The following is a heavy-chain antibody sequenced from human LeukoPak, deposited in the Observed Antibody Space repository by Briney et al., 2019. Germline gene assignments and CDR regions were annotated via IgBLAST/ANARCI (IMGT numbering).Heavy chain of an antibody. Sequence: GGSLRLSCAASGCTFSSYWMSWVRQAPGKGLEWVANIKQDGSEKYYVDSVKGRFTISRDNAKNSLYLQMNSLRAEDTAVYYCAREYSNYVFSCFDYWCQGTLVTVYS. D-gene: IGHD4-11*01. V-gene: IGHV3-7*01. J-gene: IGHJ4*02. CDR3: AREYSNYVFSCFDY. CDR1: GCTFSSYW. CDR2: IKQDGSEK.